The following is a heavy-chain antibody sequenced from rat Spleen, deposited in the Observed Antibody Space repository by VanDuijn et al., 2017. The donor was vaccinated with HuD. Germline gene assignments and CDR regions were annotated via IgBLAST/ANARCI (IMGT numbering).Heavy chain of an antibody. D-gene: IGHD3-1*01. V-gene: IGHV5-29*01. CDR2: ISYDGSST. J-gene: IGHJ2*01. Sequence: EVQLVESDGGLVQPGRSLKLSCAASGFTFSDYYMAWVRQAPTKGLEWVATISYDGSSTYYRDSVKGRFTISRDNAKSTLYLQMDSLRSEDTATYYCATYAPDYWGQGVMVTVSS. CDR3: ATYAPDY. CDR1: GFTFSDYY.